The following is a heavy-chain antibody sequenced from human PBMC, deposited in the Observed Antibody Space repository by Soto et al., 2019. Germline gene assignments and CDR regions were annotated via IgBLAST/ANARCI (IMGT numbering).Heavy chain of an antibody. CDR1: GFTFSSYG. D-gene: IGHD2-2*01. V-gene: IGHV3-30*18. Sequence: GGSLRLSCVASGFTFSSYGMHWVRQAPGKGLEWVAVISYDGSNKYYADSVKGRFTISRDNSKNTLYLQMNSLRAEDTAVYYCAKEEDDIVVVPAAMVYYYGMDVWGQGTTVTVSS. CDR2: ISYDGSNK. J-gene: IGHJ6*02. CDR3: AKEEDDIVVVPAAMVYYYGMDV.